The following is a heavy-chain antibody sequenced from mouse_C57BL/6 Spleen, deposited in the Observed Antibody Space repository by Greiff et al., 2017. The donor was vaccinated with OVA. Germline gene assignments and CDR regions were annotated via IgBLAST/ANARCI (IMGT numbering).Heavy chain of an antibody. CDR1: GYAFSSYW. V-gene: IGHV1-80*01. J-gene: IGHJ2*01. CDR3: ARGNYVDY. CDR2: ISPGDGDT. Sequence: QVQLQQSGAALVKPGASVKISCKASGYAFSSYWMNWVKQRPGKGLEWIGLISPGDGDTNYNGKFKGKATLTADESSSTAYMQHSSLTSEDSAVYFCARGNYVDYWGQGTTLTVSS.